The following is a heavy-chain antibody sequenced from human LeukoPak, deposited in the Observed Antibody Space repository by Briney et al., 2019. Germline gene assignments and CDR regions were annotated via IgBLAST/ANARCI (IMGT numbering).Heavy chain of an antibody. V-gene: IGHV1-46*01. CDR1: GYTFTSYY. CDR2: INPSGGST. CDR3: ARDRNYGSGSYYYGMDV. Sequence: GASVKVSCKASGYTFTSYYMHWVRQAPGQGLEWMGIINPSGGSTSYAQKFQGRVTMTRDTSTSTVYMELSSLRSEDTAVYYCARDRNYGSGSYYYGMDVWGQGTTVTVSS. D-gene: IGHD3-10*01. J-gene: IGHJ6*02.